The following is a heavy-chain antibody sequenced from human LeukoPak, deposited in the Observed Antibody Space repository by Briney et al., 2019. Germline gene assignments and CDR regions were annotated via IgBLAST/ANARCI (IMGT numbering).Heavy chain of an antibody. CDR1: GGSISTITYY. J-gene: IGHJ4*02. Sequence: SETLSLTCTVSGGSISTITYYWGWIRQPPGKGLEWVGHMYYRGNTFYNPSLKSRVTISVDTSKNQFSLKLRPVTAADTAVYYCARLYGNYQNYFDYWGQGTLVTVSS. V-gene: IGHV4-39*07. D-gene: IGHD1-7*01. CDR3: ARLYGNYQNYFDY. CDR2: MYYRGNT.